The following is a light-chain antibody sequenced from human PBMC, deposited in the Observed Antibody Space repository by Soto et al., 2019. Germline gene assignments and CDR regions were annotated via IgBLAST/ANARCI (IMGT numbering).Light chain of an antibody. CDR1: QSISSY. V-gene: IGKV1-9*01. J-gene: IGKJ5*01. CDR3: QQLYTLPFT. CDR2: EAS. Sequence: DIQMTQSPSTLSASVGDRVTITCRASQSISSYLNWYQQKPGKAPKLLIYEASTLQSGVPSRFSGSGSGTEFTLTISGLLPEDFAAYHCQQLYTLPFTFGQGTRLEI.